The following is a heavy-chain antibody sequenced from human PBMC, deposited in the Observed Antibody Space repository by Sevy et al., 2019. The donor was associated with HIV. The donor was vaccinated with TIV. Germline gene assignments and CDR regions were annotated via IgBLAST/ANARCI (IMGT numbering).Heavy chain of an antibody. V-gene: IGHV3-23*01. CDR1: GFTFSSYA. CDR3: AKDKGAYYDFWSGHMGFDY. Sequence: GGSLRLSCAASGFTFSSYAMSWVRQAPGKGLEWVSAISGSGGSTYYADSVKGRLTISRDNSKNTLYLQMNSLRAEDTAVYYCAKDKGAYYDFWSGHMGFDYWGQGTLVTVSS. J-gene: IGHJ4*02. CDR2: ISGSGGST. D-gene: IGHD3-3*01.